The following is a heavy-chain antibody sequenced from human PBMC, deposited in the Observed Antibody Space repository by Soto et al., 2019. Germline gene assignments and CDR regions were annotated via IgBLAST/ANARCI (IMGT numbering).Heavy chain of an antibody. D-gene: IGHD5-12*01. CDR2: IIPIFGTA. J-gene: IGHJ4*02. CDR3: ARDSGYSGYDKFPKKFDY. CDR1: GGTFSSYA. V-gene: IGHV1-69*13. Sequence: VASVKVSCKASGGTFSSYAISWVRQAPGQGLEWMGGIIPIFGTANYAQKFQGRVTITADESTSTAYMELSSLRSEDTAVYYCARDSGYSGYDKFPKKFDYWGQGTLVTVSS.